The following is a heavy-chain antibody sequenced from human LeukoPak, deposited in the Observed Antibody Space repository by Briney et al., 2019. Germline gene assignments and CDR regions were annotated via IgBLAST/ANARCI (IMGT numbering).Heavy chain of an antibody. D-gene: IGHD4-17*01. CDR2: IYSGGNT. CDR1: GFTVSNNY. CDR3: AKSGGVTTTLGY. V-gene: IGHV3-66*02. J-gene: IGHJ4*02. Sequence: GGSLRLSCAASGFTVSNNYMSWVRQRPGKGLEWVSVIYSGGNTYYADSVRGRFTISRDNSQNTLYLQTNSLRAEDTAVYYCAKSGGVTTTLGYWGQGTLVTVSS.